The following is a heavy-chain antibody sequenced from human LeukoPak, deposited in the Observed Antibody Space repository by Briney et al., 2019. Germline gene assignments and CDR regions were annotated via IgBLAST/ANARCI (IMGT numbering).Heavy chain of an antibody. CDR3: ARGGTMVRGRSPFDP. J-gene: IGHJ5*02. Sequence: LSLTCAVSGGSISSSNWWSWVRQAPGKGLEWVAVISYDGSNKYYADSVKGRFTISRDNSKNTLYLQMNSLRAEDTAVYYCARGGTMVRGRSPFDPWGQGTLVTVSS. V-gene: IGHV3-30-3*01. CDR2: ISYDGSNK. D-gene: IGHD3-10*01. CDR1: GGSISSSN.